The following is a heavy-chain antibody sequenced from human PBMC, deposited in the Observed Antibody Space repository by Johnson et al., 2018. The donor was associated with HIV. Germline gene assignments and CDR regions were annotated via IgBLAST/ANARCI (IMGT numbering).Heavy chain of an antibody. Sequence: VQLVESGGGLIQPGGSLRLSCVGSAFTVSSSYMNWVRQAPGKGLEWVSGIYSGGSTYYADSVKGRFTISRDTSKNTLYLQLNSLRAEDSAVYYCARYCSGGSCYSVWQKNYAFDIWGPGTMVTVSS. V-gene: IGHV3-66*03. CDR3: ARYCSGGSCYSVWQKNYAFDI. CDR1: AFTVSSSY. J-gene: IGHJ3*02. CDR2: IYSGGST. D-gene: IGHD2-15*01.